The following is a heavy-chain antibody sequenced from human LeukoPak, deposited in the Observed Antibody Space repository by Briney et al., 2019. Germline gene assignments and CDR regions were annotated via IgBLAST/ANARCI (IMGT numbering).Heavy chain of an antibody. V-gene: IGHV3-21*01. Sequence: SGGSLRLSCAASGSTFSSYSMNWVRQAPGKGLEWVSSISSSSSYIYYADSVKGRFTISRDNAKNSLYLQMNSLRAEDTAVYYCARGGGLTGLPNWFDPWGQGTLVTVSS. CDR1: GSTFSSYS. CDR3: ARGGGLTGLPNWFDP. D-gene: IGHD3-9*01. CDR2: ISSSSSYI. J-gene: IGHJ5*02.